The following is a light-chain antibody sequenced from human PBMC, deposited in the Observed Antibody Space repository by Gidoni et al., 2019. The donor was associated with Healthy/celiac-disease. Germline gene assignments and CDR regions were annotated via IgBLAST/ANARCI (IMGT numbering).Light chain of an antibody. Sequence: DLQMTQSPSSLSASVGDRVTITCRASKSISSYLNWYQQKPGKAPKLLIYAASSLQSGVQSRFSGSGSGTEFTLTISSLQPEDFATYYCQQSYSTPLFTFGPGTKVDIK. J-gene: IGKJ3*01. V-gene: IGKV1-39*01. CDR2: AAS. CDR3: QQSYSTPLFT. CDR1: KSISSY.